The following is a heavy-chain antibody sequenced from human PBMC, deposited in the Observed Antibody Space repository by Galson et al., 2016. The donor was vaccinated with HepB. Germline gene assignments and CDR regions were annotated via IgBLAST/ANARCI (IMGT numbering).Heavy chain of an antibody. Sequence: SLRLSCAASGFTFDDYAMHWVRQAPGKGLECVSSISGSGDRTYYPDFVKGRFTISRDNSKNTLYLQMNSLRGDDTAVYYCIAASPPFRHSGGWSAWFDPWGQGTLVTVSS. CDR1: GFTFDDYA. CDR2: ISGSGDRT. D-gene: IGHD6-19*01. J-gene: IGHJ5*02. V-gene: IGHV3-23*01. CDR3: IAASPPFRHSGGWSAWFDP.